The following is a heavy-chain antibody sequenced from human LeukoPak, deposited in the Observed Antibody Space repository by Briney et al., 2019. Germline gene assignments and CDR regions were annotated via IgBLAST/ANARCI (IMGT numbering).Heavy chain of an antibody. V-gene: IGHV4-59*07. J-gene: IGHJ5*02. CDR2: SYYTGST. CDR3: GRGWFDR. CDR1: GGSINSNY. Sequence: PSDTLSLPCTLSGGSINSNYWSWIRQSPGKGLEWIGNSYYTGSTTYKPSFKSRLTISVDPSKSQFALSLTSVTAADTAVYCCGRGWFDRWGQGILVTVSS.